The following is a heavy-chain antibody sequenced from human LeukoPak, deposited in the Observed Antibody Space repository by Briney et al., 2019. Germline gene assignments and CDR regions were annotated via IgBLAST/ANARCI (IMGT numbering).Heavy chain of an antibody. CDR1: GFTFSSYS. CDR3: AKGDSSGWTYHFDY. V-gene: IGHV3-48*01. J-gene: IGHJ4*02. D-gene: IGHD6-19*01. CDR2: ISSSSSTI. Sequence: GRSLRLSCAASGFTFSSYSMNWVRQAPGKGLEWVSYISSSSSTIYYADSVKGRFAISRDNSKNTLYLRMNSLRAEDTAVYYCAKGDSSGWTYHFDYWGQGTLVTVSS.